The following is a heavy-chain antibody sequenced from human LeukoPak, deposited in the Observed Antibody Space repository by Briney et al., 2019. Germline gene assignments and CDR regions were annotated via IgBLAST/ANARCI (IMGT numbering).Heavy chain of an antibody. CDR2: IRTKDFGATT. CDR1: GFTFGDYA. J-gene: IGHJ4*02. V-gene: IGHV3-49*04. CDR3: TRLAGSGHDRFDF. D-gene: IGHD5-12*01. Sequence: GGSLRLSCSASGFTFGDYAVGWVRQAPGKGLEWLGFIRTKDFGATTQYPASVKGRFSISRDDSKRVVYLQMNSLNIEDTAVFYCTRLAGSGHDRFDFWGQGTLVTVSS.